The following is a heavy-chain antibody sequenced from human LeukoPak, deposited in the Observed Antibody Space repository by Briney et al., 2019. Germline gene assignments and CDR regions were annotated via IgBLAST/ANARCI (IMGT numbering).Heavy chain of an antibody. CDR3: ARTIGHLDS. V-gene: IGHV6-1*01. CDR1: GDSVSSNSAA. Sequence: SQTLSLTCAISGDSVSSNSAAWNWIRQSPSRGLEWLGRTYYRSKWFSDYAVSVKSRITVNPDTSKNLFSLQLDSVTPDDTAVYYCARTIGHLDSWGQGTPVTVSS. CDR2: TYYRSKWFS. D-gene: IGHD2-15*01. J-gene: IGHJ4*02.